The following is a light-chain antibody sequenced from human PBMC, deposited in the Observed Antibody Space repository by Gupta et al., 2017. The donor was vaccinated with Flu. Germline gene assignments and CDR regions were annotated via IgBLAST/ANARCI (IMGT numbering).Light chain of an antibody. CDR2: GAS. Sequence: EIVMTQSPASLSVSPGERATLPCRASQSVGNFLAWYQQRPGQTPRLLIYGASTRATGIPARFSGTGSGTEFTLTISSLQSEDFAVYYCQQYNWPPAYTFGQGTKLVIK. J-gene: IGKJ2*01. V-gene: IGKV3-15*01. CDR3: QQYNWPPAYT. CDR1: QSVGNF.